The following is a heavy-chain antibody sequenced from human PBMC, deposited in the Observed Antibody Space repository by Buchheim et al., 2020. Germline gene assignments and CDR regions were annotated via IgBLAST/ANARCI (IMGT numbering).Heavy chain of an antibody. Sequence: QVQLQESGPGLVKPSETLSLTCTVSGGSISSYYWSWIRQPAGKGLEWIGRIYTSGSTNYNPSIKSRVTISVDTSKNQFSLKLSSVTAADTAVYYCARDSLISILCSSTSCYSYYYYGMDVWGQGTT. D-gene: IGHD2-2*01. V-gene: IGHV4-4*07. CDR3: ARDSLISILCSSTSCYSYYYYGMDV. CDR1: GGSISSYY. CDR2: IYTSGST. J-gene: IGHJ6*02.